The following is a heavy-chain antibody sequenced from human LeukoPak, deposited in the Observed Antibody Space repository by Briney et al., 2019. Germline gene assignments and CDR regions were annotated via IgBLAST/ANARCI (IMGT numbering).Heavy chain of an antibody. CDR3: ARGLKNTAMVTSFDY. CDR1: GYTFTSYG. V-gene: IGHV1-18*01. Sequence: ASVKVSCKASGYTFTSYGIIWVRQAPGQGLEWMGWISAYNGNTNYAQKLQGRVTMTTDTSTSTAYMELGSLRSDDTAVYYCARGLKNTAMVTSFDYWGQGTLVTVSS. J-gene: IGHJ4*02. CDR2: ISAYNGNT. D-gene: IGHD5-18*01.